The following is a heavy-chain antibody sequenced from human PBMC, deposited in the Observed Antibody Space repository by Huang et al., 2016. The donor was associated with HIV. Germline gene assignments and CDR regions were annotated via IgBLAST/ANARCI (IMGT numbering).Heavy chain of an antibody. CDR3: ARRLGNYFFDY. D-gene: IGHD7-27*01. V-gene: IGHV4-39*01. J-gene: IGHJ4*02. CDR2: IYYSGSP. Sequence: QVQLQESGPGLVKPSETLSLNCTVSGVSISTGGYSWGWIRQTPGKGLEWIATIYYSGSPNYNPSLKSRVTISVYTSQNQFSVKLSSVTAADTAIYYCARRLGNYFFDYWGQGTLVTVSS. CDR1: GVSISTGGYS.